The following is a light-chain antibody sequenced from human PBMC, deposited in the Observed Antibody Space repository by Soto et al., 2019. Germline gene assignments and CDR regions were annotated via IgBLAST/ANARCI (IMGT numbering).Light chain of an antibody. J-gene: IGKJ1*01. Sequence: DIQMTQSPSSLSASVGDRVTITCRASQSISSYLNWYQQKPGKAPNLLIYTTSNLESGVPSRFSGSGSGTDFTLTINSLQPEDSEAYYCQQYGSSPLWTFGQGTKVDIK. CDR3: QQYGSSPLWT. CDR1: QSISSY. V-gene: IGKV1-39*01. CDR2: TTS.